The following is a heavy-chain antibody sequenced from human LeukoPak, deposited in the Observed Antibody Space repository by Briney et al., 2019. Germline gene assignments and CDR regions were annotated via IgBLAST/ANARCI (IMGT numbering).Heavy chain of an antibody. D-gene: IGHD6-19*01. CDR3: AKVVYSSGWYGYFQH. V-gene: IGHV3-48*03. CDR2: ISSSGSTI. CDR1: GFTFSSYE. J-gene: IGHJ1*01. Sequence: GGSLRLSCAASGFTFSSYEMNWVRQAPGKGLEWVSYISSSGSTIYYADSVKGRFTISRDNAKNTLYLQMNSLRAEDTAVYYCAKVVYSSGWYGYFQHWGQGTLVTVSS.